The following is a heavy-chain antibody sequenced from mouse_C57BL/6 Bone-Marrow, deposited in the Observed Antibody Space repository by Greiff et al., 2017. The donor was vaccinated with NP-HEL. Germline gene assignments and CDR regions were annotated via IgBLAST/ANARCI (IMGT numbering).Heavy chain of an antibody. CDR3: ARIGGGLRRPAWFAY. D-gene: IGHD2-4*01. J-gene: IGHJ3*01. CDR1: WLARGGVGVV. V-gene: IGHV8-8*01. Sequence: SGPGILQNVERWRRKGEGWWLARGGVGVVGGWFRQPSGKGLEWLAHIWWDDDKYYNPALKSRLTTSKDTSKNQVFLNIANVDTADTATYYCARIGGGLRRPAWFAYWGRGTLVTVSA. CDR2: IWWDDDK.